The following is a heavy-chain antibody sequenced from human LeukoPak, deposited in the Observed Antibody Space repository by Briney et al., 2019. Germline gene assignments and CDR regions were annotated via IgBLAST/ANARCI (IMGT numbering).Heavy chain of an antibody. D-gene: IGHD2-2*03. V-gene: IGHV3-53*01. CDR1: GFTFSSYA. J-gene: IGHJ4*02. CDR3: ARDMDFDY. CDR2: IYSGGST. Sequence: PGGSLRLSCAASGFTFSSYAMSWVRQAPGKGLEWVSVIYSGGSTYYADSVKGRFTISRDNSKNTLYLQMNSLRAEDTAVYYCARDMDFDYWGQGTLVTVSS.